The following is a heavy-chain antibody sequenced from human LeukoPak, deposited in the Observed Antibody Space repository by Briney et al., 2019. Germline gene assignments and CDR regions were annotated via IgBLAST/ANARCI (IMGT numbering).Heavy chain of an antibody. D-gene: IGHD2-15*01. V-gene: IGHV3-23*01. Sequence: GGSLRLSCAASGFTFSSYAMSWVRQAPGKGLEWVSAISGSGGSTYYADPVKGRFTISRDNSKNTLYLQMNSLRAEDTAVYYCAKDPLPSRYCSGGSCYGVAFDIWGQGTMVTVSS. CDR1: GFTFSSYA. J-gene: IGHJ3*02. CDR2: ISGSGGST. CDR3: AKDPLPSRYCSGGSCYGVAFDI.